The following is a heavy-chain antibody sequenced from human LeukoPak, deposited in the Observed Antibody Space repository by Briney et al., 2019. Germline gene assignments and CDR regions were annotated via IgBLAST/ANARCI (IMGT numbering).Heavy chain of an antibody. J-gene: IGHJ3*02. V-gene: IGHV3-30-3*01. D-gene: IGHD6-19*01. CDR2: ISYDGSNK. CDR1: GFTFSSYA. CDR3: ARNSGWYSVSDAFDI. Sequence: GGSLRLSCAASGFTFSSYAMHWVRQAPGKGLEWVAVISYDGSNKYYADSVKGRFTISRDNSKNTLYLQMNSLRAEDTAVYYCARNSGWYSVSDAFDIWGQGTMVTVSS.